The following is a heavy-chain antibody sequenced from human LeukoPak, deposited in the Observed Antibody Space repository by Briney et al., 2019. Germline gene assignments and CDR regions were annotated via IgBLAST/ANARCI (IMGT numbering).Heavy chain of an antibody. J-gene: IGHJ4*02. CDR2: MNPNSGNT. CDR3: ARGGLGGYYDSSGYYSVFDY. Sequence: SVKVSCKASGYTCTSYDINWVRQATGQGLEWMGWMNPNSGNTGYAQKFQGRVTMTRNTSISTAYMELSSLRSEDTAVYYCARGGLGGYYDSSGYYSVFDYWGQGTLVTVSS. CDR1: GYTCTSYD. V-gene: IGHV1-8*01. D-gene: IGHD3-22*01.